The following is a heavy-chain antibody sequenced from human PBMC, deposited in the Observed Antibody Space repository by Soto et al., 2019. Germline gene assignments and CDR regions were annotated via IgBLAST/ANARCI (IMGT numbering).Heavy chain of an antibody. D-gene: IGHD5-18*01. CDR1: GGSISSGDYY. CDR3: ATVRRYSYGIGY. Sequence: SETLSLTCTVSGGSISSGDYYWSWIRQPPGKGLEWIGYIYYSGSTYYNPSLKSRVTISVDTSKNQFSLKLSSVTAADTAVYYCATVRRYSYGIGYWGQGTLVTV. J-gene: IGHJ4*02. CDR2: IYYSGST. V-gene: IGHV4-30-4*01.